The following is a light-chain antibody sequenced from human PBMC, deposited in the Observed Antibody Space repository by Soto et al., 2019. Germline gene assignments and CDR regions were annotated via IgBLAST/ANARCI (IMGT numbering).Light chain of an antibody. CDR3: QQYNSYWT. V-gene: IGKV1-5*03. CDR2: KAS. Sequence: DIQMTQSPSTLSASVGDRVTITCRASQSISSWLAWYQQKPGKAPKLLIYKASSLESGVPLRFSGIGSGTEFTLTISSLQPDDFATYYCQQYNSYWTFGQGTKVEIK. J-gene: IGKJ1*01. CDR1: QSISSW.